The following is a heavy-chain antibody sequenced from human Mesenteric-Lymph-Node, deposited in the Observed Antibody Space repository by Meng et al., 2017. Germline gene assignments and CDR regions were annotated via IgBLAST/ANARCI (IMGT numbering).Heavy chain of an antibody. J-gene: IGHJ4*02. Sequence: SCTASGFTFSSYAMSWVRQAPGKGLEWVSGISWNSGSIGYADSVKGRFTISRDNAKNSLYLQMNSLRAEDTALYYCAKDTRYSSGWYLDYWGQGTLVTVSS. D-gene: IGHD6-19*01. CDR2: ISWNSGSI. CDR1: GFTFSSYA. CDR3: AKDTRYSSGWYLDY. V-gene: IGHV3-9*01.